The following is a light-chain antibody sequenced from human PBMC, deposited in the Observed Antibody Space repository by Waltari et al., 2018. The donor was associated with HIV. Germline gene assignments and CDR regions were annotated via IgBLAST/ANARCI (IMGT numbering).Light chain of an antibody. Sequence: QSALTQPASVSGSPGQSITISCTGTSSDVGSYNLVSWYQQHPGKAPKLMIYEGSKRPSGVSNRFSGSSSGAERYLSISSLQSEDEADYYCQTWGTGTERMFGGGTKLTVL. CDR3: QTWGTGTERM. CDR2: EGS. J-gene: IGLJ3*02. CDR1: SSDVGSYNL. V-gene: IGLV2-14*02.